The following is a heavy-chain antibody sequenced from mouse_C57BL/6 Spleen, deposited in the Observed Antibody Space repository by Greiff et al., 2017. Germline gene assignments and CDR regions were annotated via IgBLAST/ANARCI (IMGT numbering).Heavy chain of an antibody. CDR3: ARGSNYGYWYFDV. CDR1: GYTFTSYW. D-gene: IGHD2-5*01. V-gene: IGHV1-53*01. Sequence: VQLQQPGTELVKPGASVKLSCKASGYTFTSYWLHWVKQRPGQGLEWIGNINPSNGGTNYNEKFKSKATLTVDKSSSTAYMQLSSLTSEDSAVYYCARGSNYGYWYFDVWGTGTTVTVSS. J-gene: IGHJ1*03. CDR2: INPSNGGT.